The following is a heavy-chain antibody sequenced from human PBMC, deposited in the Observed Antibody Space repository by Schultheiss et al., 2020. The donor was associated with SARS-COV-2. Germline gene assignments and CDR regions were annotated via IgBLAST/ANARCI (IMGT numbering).Heavy chain of an antibody. V-gene: IGHV4-4*02. CDR2: IYHSGST. Sequence: SETLSLTCAVSGGSISSSNWWSWVRQPPGKGLEWIGEIYHSGSTNYNPSLKSRVTISLDTSKNQFSLKLSSVTAADTAVYYCARGSITGTSMHYYYYYGMDVWGQGTTVTVSS. J-gene: IGHJ6*02. CDR1: GGSISSSNW. D-gene: IGHD1-20*01. CDR3: ARGSITGTSMHYYYYYGMDV.